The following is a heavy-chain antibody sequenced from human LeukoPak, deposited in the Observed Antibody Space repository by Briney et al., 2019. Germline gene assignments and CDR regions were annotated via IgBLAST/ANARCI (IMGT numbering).Heavy chain of an antibody. D-gene: IGHD4-17*01. CDR2: IYYSGST. CDR3: ARTWSPDYGDYAGYFDY. Sequence: SETLSLTCTVSGSMYNYYWSWIRQPPGKGLEWIGYIYYSGSTNYNPSLKSRVTISVDTSKNQFSLKLSSVTAADTAVYYCARTWSPDYGDYAGYFDYWGQGTLVTVSS. CDR1: GSMYNYY. J-gene: IGHJ4*02. V-gene: IGHV4-59*08.